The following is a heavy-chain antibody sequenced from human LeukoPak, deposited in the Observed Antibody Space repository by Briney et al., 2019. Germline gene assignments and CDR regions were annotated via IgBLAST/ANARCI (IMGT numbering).Heavy chain of an antibody. J-gene: IGHJ4*02. CDR1: GFIFSNAW. CDR2: IKSKTDGGTT. D-gene: IGHD6-19*01. V-gene: IGHV3-15*01. CDR3: TTGYSSGWYGGY. Sequence: GGSLRLSCAASGFIFSNAWMSWVRQAPGKGLEWVGLIKSKTDGGTTDYAAPVKGRFTISRDDSKNTLYLQMNSLKTEDTAVYYCTTGYSSGWYGGYWGQGTLVTVSS.